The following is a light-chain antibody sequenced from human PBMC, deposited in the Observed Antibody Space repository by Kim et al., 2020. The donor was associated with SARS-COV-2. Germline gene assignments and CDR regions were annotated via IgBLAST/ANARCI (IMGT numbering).Light chain of an antibody. CDR1: NIGGKS. Sequence: APGKTARITGGGNNIGGKSGTGNRKKRGRAPVLVIYYDTDRPSGTPGRFSGSNPGNTATLTISRVEAGDEADYYCQVWDSSSDPLFGGGTQLTVL. V-gene: IGLV3-21*04. J-gene: IGLJ2*01. CDR3: QVWDSSSDPL. CDR2: YDT.